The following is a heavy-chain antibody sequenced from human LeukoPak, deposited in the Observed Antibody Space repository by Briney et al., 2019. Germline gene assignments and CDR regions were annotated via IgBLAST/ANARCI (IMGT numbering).Heavy chain of an antibody. V-gene: IGHV6-1*01. CDR1: GDSVSSNSAA. Sequence: SQTLSLTCAISGDSVSSNSAAWNWIRQSPSRGLEWLGRTYYRSKWYNDYAVSVKSRITINPDTSKNQFSLQLNSVTPEDTAVYYCARDLIVVVPAASPGTFDPWGQGTLVTVSS. CDR3: ARDLIVVVPAASPGTFDP. CDR2: TYYRSKWYN. D-gene: IGHD2-2*01. J-gene: IGHJ5*02.